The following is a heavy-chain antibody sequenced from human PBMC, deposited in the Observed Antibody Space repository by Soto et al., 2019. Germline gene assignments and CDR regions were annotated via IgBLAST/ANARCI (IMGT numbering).Heavy chain of an antibody. D-gene: IGHD3-22*01. J-gene: IGHJ4*02. CDR1: GFTFSSYA. CDR3: AKWYYYDSRPRKYFDY. V-gene: IGHV3-23*01. CDR2: VSGSGGTT. Sequence: EVQLLESGGGLVQPGGSVRLSCAASGFTFSSYAMSWVRQAPEKGLEWVSAVSGSGGTTYYADSVKGRFTISRDNSKNTVYLQMNSLRVEDTAVYYCAKWYYYDSRPRKYFDYWGQGTLVIVSS.